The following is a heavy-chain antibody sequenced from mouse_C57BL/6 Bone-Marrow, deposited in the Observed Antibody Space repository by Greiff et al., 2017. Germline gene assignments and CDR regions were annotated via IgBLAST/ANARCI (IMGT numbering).Heavy chain of an antibody. CDR2: INSDGSST. CDR1: EYNFPSYD. J-gene: IGHJ2*01. CDR3: TRQMVTTRRYFDY. Sequence: DVQLQESGGGLVQPGESLKLSCESNEYNFPSYDMSWVRKTPEKRLELVAAINSDGSSTYSPATMERRFIISRDNTKNTLYLQMSSLGSEDTAFYYCTRQMVTTRRYFDYWGQGTTLTVSS. V-gene: IGHV5-2*01. D-gene: IGHD2-1*01.